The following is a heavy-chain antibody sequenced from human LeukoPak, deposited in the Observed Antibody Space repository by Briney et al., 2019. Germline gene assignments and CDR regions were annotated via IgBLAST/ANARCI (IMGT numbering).Heavy chain of an antibody. CDR2: FDVIDGET. Sequence: GASVKVSCTVSGSSLTDLSLYWVRQAPGKGLEWMGGFDVIDGETFYAQKFQGRVTMTEDSSADTAYMELRSLTSDDTALYYCAAGRPYSLLDYWGQGTLVTVSS. V-gene: IGHV1-24*01. J-gene: IGHJ4*02. CDR1: GSSLTDLS. CDR3: AAGRPYSLLDY. D-gene: IGHD5-18*01.